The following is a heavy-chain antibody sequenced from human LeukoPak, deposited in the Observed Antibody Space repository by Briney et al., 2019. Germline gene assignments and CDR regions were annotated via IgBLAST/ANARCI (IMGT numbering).Heavy chain of an antibody. J-gene: IGHJ6*04. Sequence: ASVKVSCKASGGTFSSYAISWVRQAPGQGLEWMGGIIPILGTANYAQKFQGRVTITADESTSTAYMELSSLRSEDTAVYYCARAGVATTIYHYYYGMDVWGKGTTVTVSS. CDR3: ARAGVATTIYHYYYGMDV. CDR1: GGTFSSYA. D-gene: IGHD5-12*01. CDR2: IIPILGTA. V-gene: IGHV1-69*01.